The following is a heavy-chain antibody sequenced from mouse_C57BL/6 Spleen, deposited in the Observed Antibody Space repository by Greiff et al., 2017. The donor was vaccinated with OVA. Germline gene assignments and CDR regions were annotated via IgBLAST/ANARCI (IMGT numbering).Heavy chain of an antibody. Sequence: QVQLQQPGAELVKPGASVKLSCKASGYTFTSYWMHWVKQRPGQGLEWIGMIHPNSGSTNYNEKFKSKATLTVDKSSSTAYMQLSSQTSEDSAVYYCARQGLTGHYFDYWGQGTTLTVSS. CDR2: IHPNSGST. J-gene: IGHJ2*01. D-gene: IGHD4-1*01. V-gene: IGHV1-64*01. CDR1: GYTFTSYW. CDR3: ARQGLTGHYFDY.